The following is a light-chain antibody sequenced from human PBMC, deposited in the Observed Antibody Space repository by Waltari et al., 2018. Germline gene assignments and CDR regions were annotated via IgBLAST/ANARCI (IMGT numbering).Light chain of an antibody. V-gene: IGKV1-13*02. Sequence: AVQLTQSPSSLSASVGDRVTITCRASQDISSALAWYQQKPGKAPKLLVYNASNLESGVPSRFSGSGSGTHFTLTISSLQPADFATYYCQQLHSYPVTFGGGTKVEIK. CDR1: QDISSA. J-gene: IGKJ4*01. CDR2: NAS. CDR3: QQLHSYPVT.